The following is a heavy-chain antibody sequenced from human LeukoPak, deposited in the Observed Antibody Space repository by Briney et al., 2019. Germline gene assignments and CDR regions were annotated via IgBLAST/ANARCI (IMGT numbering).Heavy chain of an antibody. Sequence: RGSLRLSCAASGFTFSSYAMSWVRQAPGKGLEWVSAISGSGGSTYYADSVKGRFTISRDNSKNTLYLQMNSLRAEDTAVYYCAKNRYDSSGYTYFDYWGQGTLVTVSS. CDR1: GFTFSSYA. CDR2: ISGSGGST. J-gene: IGHJ4*02. CDR3: AKNRYDSSGYTYFDY. V-gene: IGHV3-23*01. D-gene: IGHD3-22*01.